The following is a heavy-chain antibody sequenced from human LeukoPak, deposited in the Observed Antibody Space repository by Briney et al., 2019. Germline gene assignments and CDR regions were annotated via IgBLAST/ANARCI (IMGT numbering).Heavy chain of an antibody. D-gene: IGHD6-13*01. CDR1: GFTFSNYT. CDR2: SSNSGSYI. V-gene: IGHV3-21*01. J-gene: IGHJ6*02. Sequence: GGSLRLSCAASGFTFSNYTMNWVRQAPGKGLEWVSSSSNSGSYIYYADSVKGRFTISRDNAKNSLYLQMNSLRAEDTAVYYCARDPSYRYTSSLSYYYTMDVWGQGTTVTVSS. CDR3: ARDPSYRYTSSLSYYYTMDV.